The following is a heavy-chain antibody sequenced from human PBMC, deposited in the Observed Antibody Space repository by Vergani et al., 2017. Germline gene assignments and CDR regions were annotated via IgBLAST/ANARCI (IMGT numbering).Heavy chain of an antibody. J-gene: IGHJ6*02. V-gene: IGHV1-18*01. CDR1: GYTFTSYG. Sequence: QVQLVQSGAEVKKPGASVKVSCKASGYTFTSYGLSWVRPAPGQGLEWMGWISAYNGNTKYAQKLQGRVTMTTDTSTSTAYMELSSLRSDDTAVYYCSRGWLYYDSSVSNVYYGMDVGGQGTTVTVSS. CDR3: SRGWLYYDSSVSNVYYGMDV. D-gene: IGHD3-22*01. CDR2: ISAYNGNT.